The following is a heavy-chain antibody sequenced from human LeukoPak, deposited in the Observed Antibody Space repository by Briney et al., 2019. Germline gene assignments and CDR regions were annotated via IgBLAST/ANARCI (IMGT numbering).Heavy chain of an antibody. Sequence: ASVKVSCKASGYTFTSYAMHWVRQAPGQRREWMGWINAGNGNTKYSQKFQGRVTITRDTSASTAYMELSSLRSEDTAVYYCARTLTTGGWWFDPWGQGTLVTVSS. CDR3: ARTLTTGGWWFDP. CDR2: INAGNGNT. V-gene: IGHV1-3*01. CDR1: GYTFTSYA. D-gene: IGHD3-22*01. J-gene: IGHJ5*02.